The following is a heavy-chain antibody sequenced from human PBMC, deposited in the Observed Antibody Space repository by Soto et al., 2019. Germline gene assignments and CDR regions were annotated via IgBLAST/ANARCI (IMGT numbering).Heavy chain of an antibody. CDR3: ARQTYLTYFDI. Sequence: QLQLQESGPGLVKPSETLSLTCTVSRGSIQSSTYYWGWIRQPPGKGLEWIGTLYYNARPYFNPSLTSRLTLSADPSQNQFSLRLASVAASDTAVYYCARQTYLTYFDIWGQGTRVTVSS. D-gene: IGHD3-16*01. J-gene: IGHJ3*02. V-gene: IGHV4-39*01. CDR1: RGSIQSSTYY. CDR2: LYYNARP.